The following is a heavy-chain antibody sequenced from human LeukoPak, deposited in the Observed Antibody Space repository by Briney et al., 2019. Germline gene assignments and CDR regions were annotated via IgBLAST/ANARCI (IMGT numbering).Heavy chain of an antibody. V-gene: IGHV3-48*01. J-gene: IGHJ4*02. D-gene: IGHD2-2*01. CDR2: IISTGSTT. CDR3: ATGFWGYCSIISCPLNN. Sequence: GGSLRLSCAASGFTFSSYSMNWVRQAPGKGLEWISYIISTGSTTYYADSVKGRFTISRDNANNSLSLQMSSLRAEDTSWYYCATGFWGYCSIISCPLNNWGQGTLVTVAS. CDR1: GFTFSSYS.